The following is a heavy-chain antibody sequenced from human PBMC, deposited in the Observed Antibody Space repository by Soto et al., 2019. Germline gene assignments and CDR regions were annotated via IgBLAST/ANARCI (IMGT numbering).Heavy chain of an antibody. Sequence: VQLVESGGGVVQPGRSLRLSCAASGFTFSTYAMHWVRQAPGKGLEWVAVISHDGSNKYYADSVKGRFTISRDNSKNTLYLQMNSLRVEDTAVYYCARGDSGGYYYGIDYWGQGTLVTVSS. CDR3: ARGDSGGYYYGIDY. D-gene: IGHD3-22*01. V-gene: IGHV3-30-3*01. J-gene: IGHJ4*02. CDR2: ISHDGSNK. CDR1: GFTFSTYA.